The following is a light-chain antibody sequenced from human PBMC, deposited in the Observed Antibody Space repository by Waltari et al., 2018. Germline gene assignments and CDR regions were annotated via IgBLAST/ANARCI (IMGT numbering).Light chain of an antibody. CDR2: DVI. Sequence: PGQSVTISCTGTSSDVGGYAFVSWYQQHPGKAPKLMIYDVIKRPSGVPDRFSGSKSGNTASLTISGLQADDEADYYCCSHAGSYPLVFGTGTKVTVL. V-gene: IGLV2-11*03. J-gene: IGLJ1*01. CDR3: CSHAGSYPLV. CDR1: SSDVGGYAF.